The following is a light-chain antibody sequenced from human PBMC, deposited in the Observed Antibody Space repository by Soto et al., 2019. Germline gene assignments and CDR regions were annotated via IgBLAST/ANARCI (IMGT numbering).Light chain of an antibody. J-gene: IGKJ4*01. Sequence: DSQMTQSPSSLSASVGDRVTIPCRASQSISTYLNWYQQKPGKAPKLLIYAASSLESGVPSRFSGSGSGTDFTLTISSLQPEDFATYYCQQSSTNPVTFGGGTKV. CDR1: QSISTY. V-gene: IGKV1-39*01. CDR2: AAS. CDR3: QQSSTNPVT.